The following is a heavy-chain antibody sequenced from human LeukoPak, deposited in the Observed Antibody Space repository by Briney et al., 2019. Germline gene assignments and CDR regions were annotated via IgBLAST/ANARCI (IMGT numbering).Heavy chain of an antibody. J-gene: IGHJ4*02. D-gene: IGHD5-18*01. V-gene: IGHV4-34*01. CDR3: ARGWIQLWSYYFDY. Sequence: PSETLSLTCAVYGGSFSGYYWSWIRQPPGKGLEWIGEINHSGSTNYNPSLKGRVTISVDTSKNQFSLKLSSVTAADTAVYYCARGWIQLWSYYFDYWGQGTLVTVSS. CDR2: INHSGST. CDR1: GGSFSGYY.